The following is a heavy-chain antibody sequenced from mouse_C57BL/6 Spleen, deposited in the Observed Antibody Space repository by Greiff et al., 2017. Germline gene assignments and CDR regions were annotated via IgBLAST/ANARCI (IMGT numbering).Heavy chain of an antibody. D-gene: IGHD1-1*01. CDR3: ARYDGSSPFAY. V-gene: IGHV3-6*01. CDR1: GYSITSGYY. J-gene: IGHJ3*01. Sequence: DVKLVEPGPGLVKPSQSLSLTCSVTGYSITSGYYWNWIRQFPGNKLEWMGNISYDGSNNYNPSLKNRISITRDTSKNQFFLKLNSVTTEDTATYYCARYDGSSPFAYWGQGTLVTVSA. CDR2: ISYDGSN.